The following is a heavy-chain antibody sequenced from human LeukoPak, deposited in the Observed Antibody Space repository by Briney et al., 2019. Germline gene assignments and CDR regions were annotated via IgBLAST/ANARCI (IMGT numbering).Heavy chain of an antibody. Sequence: GGSLRLSCVASGFSFSSYGMHWVRRALGKGLEWMTFIRFDGSEKYYADSVKGRFTISRDYSKNTLFLQMSSLRPEDTAVYYCALGKNFGYHYFDFWGQGALVTVSS. CDR1: GFSFSSYG. CDR2: IRFDGSEK. D-gene: IGHD2-2*03. J-gene: IGHJ4*02. V-gene: IGHV3-30*02. CDR3: ALGKNFGYHYFDF.